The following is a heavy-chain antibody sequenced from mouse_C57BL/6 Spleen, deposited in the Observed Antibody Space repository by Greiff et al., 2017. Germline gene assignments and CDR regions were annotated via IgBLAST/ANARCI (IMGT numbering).Heavy chain of an antibody. Sequence: EVQLQQSGPELVKPGASVKIPCKASGYTFTDYNMDWVKQSHGKSLEWIGDINPNNGGTIYNQKFKGKATLTVDKSSSTAYMELRSLTSEDTAVYYCARRNYGYDGRRDWYFDVWGTGTTVTVSS. CDR1: GYTFTDYN. CDR3: ARRNYGYDGRRDWYFDV. CDR2: INPNNGGT. J-gene: IGHJ1*03. D-gene: IGHD2-2*01. V-gene: IGHV1-18*01.